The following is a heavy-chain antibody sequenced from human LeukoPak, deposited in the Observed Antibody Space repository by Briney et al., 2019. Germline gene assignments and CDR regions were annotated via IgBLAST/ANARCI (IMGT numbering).Heavy chain of an antibody. CDR1: GYSVSSNSAA. D-gene: IGHD3-10*01. CDR2: TYHRSKWYN. CDR3: ARGQNTHWFGELSFDY. V-gene: IGHV6-1*01. J-gene: IGHJ4*02. Sequence: SQTLSLTCAISGYSVSSNSAAWNWIRQSPSRGLDSLVRTYHRSKWYNDYAVSVKSRITINPDTSKNQFSLQLNSVTPEETAVYYCARGQNTHWFGELSFDYWGQGTLVSVSS.